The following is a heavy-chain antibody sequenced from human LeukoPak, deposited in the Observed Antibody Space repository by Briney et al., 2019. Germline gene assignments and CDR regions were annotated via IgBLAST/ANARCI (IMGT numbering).Heavy chain of an antibody. CDR2: IYYSGST. CDR1: GGSISSGGYY. Sequence: ASETLSLTCTVSGGSISSGGYYWSWIRQHPGKGLEWIGYIYYSGSTYYNPSLKSRVTISVDTSKNQFSLKLSSVTAADTAVYYCARSPYGRDGYGYYYYGMDVWGQGTTVTVSS. D-gene: IGHD5-24*01. CDR3: ARSPYGRDGYGYYYYGMDV. J-gene: IGHJ6*02. V-gene: IGHV4-31*03.